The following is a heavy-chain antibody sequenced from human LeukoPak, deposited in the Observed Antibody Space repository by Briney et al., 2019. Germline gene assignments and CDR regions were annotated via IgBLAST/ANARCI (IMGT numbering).Heavy chain of an antibody. D-gene: IGHD2-2*01. J-gene: IGHJ3*02. CDR3: ARLSDTEGSSTSYRASDI. Sequence: PGGSLRLSCAASGFTFSTYAMSWVRQAPGRGLEWVANIHQNGNDKHYLESVKGRFTISRDNAKNSLYLQMNSLRAEDTAVYYCARLSDTEGSSTSYRASDIWGQGTLVAVSS. V-gene: IGHV3-7*01. CDR2: IHQNGNDK. CDR1: GFTFSTYA.